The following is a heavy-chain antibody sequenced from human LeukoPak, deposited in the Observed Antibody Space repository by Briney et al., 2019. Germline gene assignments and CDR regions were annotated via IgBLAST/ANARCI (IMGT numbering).Heavy chain of an antibody. CDR2: IYASGST. V-gene: IGHV4-61*02. Sequence: SQTLSLTCTVSGGSLSSGSDYWSWIRQSAGKGLEWIGRIYASGSTNYNPSLKSRVTMSVDTSKNQFSLKLSSVTAADTAVYYCVGRSSTIFGVARDYWGQGTLVTVSS. J-gene: IGHJ4*02. D-gene: IGHD3-3*01. CDR1: GGSLSSGSDY. CDR3: VGRSSTIFGVARDY.